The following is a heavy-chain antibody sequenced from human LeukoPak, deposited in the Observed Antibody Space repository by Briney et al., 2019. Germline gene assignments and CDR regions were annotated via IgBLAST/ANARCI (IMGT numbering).Heavy chain of an antibody. CDR2: IYWNDDK. CDR1: GFSLRISGVG. J-gene: IGHJ5*02. V-gene: IGHV2-5*01. CDR3: AHRPAAAAGYNWFDP. D-gene: IGHD6-13*01. Sequence: SGPTLVKPTQTLTLTCTFSGFSLRISGVGVGWIRQPPGKALEWLALIYWNDDKRYSPSLKSRLTTTKDTSKNQVVLTMTNMDPVDTATCHCAHRPAAAAGYNWFDPWGQGILVTVSS.